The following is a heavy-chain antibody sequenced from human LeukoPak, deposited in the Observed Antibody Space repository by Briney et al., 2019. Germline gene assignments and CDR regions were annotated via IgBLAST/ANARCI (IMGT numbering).Heavy chain of an antibody. J-gene: IGHJ6*02. Sequence: PSETLSLTCTVSGGSISSSSYYWGWIRQPPGKGLEWIGSIYYSGSTYYNPSLKSRVTISVDTSKNQFSPKLSSVTAADTAVYYCARKGAAAGPPYYYYYGMDVWGQGTTVTVSS. CDR3: ARKGAAAGPPYYYYYGMDV. CDR1: GGSISSSSYY. D-gene: IGHD6-13*01. V-gene: IGHV4-39*07. CDR2: IYYSGST.